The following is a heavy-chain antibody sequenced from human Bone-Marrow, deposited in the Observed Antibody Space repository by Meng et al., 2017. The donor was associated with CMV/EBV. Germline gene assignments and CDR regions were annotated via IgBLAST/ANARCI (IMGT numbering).Heavy chain of an antibody. CDR1: GYTFTGYY. D-gene: IGHD3-10*01. V-gene: IGHV1-2*02. J-gene: IGHJ4*02. CDR2: INPNSGGT. Sequence: ASVKVSCKASGYTFTGYYMHWVRQAPGQGLEWMGWINPNSGGTNYAQKLQGRVTMTTDTSTSTAYMELRSLRSDDTAVYYCARGGYYYGSGSYHSLFDYWGQGTLVTVSS. CDR3: ARGGYYYGSGSYHSLFDY.